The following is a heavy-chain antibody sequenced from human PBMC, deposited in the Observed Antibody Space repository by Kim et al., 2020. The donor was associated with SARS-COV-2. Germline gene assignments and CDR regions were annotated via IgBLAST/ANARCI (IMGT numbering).Heavy chain of an antibody. V-gene: IGHV4-31*02. Sequence: SLKSRVTISVDTSKNQFSLKLSSVTAADTAVYYCARVKAWIQLWTYAFDIWGQGTMVTVSS. CDR3: ARVKAWIQLWTYAFDI. D-gene: IGHD5-18*01. J-gene: IGHJ3*02.